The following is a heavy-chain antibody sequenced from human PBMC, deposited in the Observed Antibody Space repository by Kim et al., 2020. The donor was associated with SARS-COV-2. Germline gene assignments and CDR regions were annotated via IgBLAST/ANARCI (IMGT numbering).Heavy chain of an antibody. Sequence: GGSLRLSCAASGFTFSSYGMHWVRQAPGKGLEWVAVISYDGSNKYYADSVKGRFTISRDNSKNTLYLQMNSLRAEDTAGYYCANIGGYCSGTICQSYPPLFDSWGQGTLVTVSS. CDR3: ANIGGYCSGTICQSYPPLFDS. CDR2: ISYDGSNK. J-gene: IGHJ4*02. D-gene: IGHD2-2*01. V-gene: IGHV3-30*18. CDR1: GFTFSSYG.